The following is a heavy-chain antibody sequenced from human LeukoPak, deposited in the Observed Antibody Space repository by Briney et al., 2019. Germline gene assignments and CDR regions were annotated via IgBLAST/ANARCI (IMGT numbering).Heavy chain of an antibody. CDR1: GFTFSNYA. J-gene: IGHJ4*02. Sequence: GGSLRLSCAASGFTFSNYAMHWARQAPGKGLEWVALISYDGSVEKNAASVKGRFTISRDNSKDTLYLQMNSLRTDDTAVYYCARALGSSWDSSLDSWGQGTLVPVSS. CDR2: ISYDGSVE. V-gene: IGHV3-30*04. D-gene: IGHD6-13*01. CDR3: ARALGSSWDSSLDS.